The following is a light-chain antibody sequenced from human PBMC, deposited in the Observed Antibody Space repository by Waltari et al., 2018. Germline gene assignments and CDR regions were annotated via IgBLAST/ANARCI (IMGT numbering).Light chain of an antibody. Sequence: ENVLTQSPGTLSLSPGDRATLSCRASQSVRNNYLAWYQQRPGQGPRLLIYAASSRPTGSPDRFSGSGSGTEFTLTISRLEPEDFAVYYCQQYGSYPLTFGGGTKVEIK. CDR3: QQYGSYPLT. CDR2: AAS. V-gene: IGKV3-20*01. CDR1: QSVRNNY. J-gene: IGKJ4*01.